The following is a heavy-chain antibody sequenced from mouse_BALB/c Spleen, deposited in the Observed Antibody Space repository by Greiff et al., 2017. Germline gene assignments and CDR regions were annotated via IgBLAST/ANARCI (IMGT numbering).Heavy chain of an antibody. CDR3: ATLYYGSTYYYAMDY. J-gene: IGHJ4*01. V-gene: IGHV1-14*01. CDR1: GYTFTSYV. CDR2: INPYNDGT. D-gene: IGHD1-1*01. Sequence: EVQLQQSGPELVKPGASVKMSCKASGYTFTSYVMHWVKQKPGQGLEWIGYINPYNDGTKYNEKFKGKATLTSDKSSSTAYMELSSLTSEDSAVYYCATLYYGSTYYYAMDYWGQGTSVTVSS.